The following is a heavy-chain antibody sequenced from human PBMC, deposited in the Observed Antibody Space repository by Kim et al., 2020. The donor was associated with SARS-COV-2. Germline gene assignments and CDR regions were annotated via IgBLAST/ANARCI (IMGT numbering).Heavy chain of an antibody. V-gene: IGHV1-8*01. Sequence: TGYAQKFQGRVTMTRNTSISTAYMELSSLRSEDTAVYYCAREDPSGYVTYWGQGTLVTVSS. CDR2: T. CDR3: AREDPSGYVTY. J-gene: IGHJ4*02. D-gene: IGHD5-12*01.